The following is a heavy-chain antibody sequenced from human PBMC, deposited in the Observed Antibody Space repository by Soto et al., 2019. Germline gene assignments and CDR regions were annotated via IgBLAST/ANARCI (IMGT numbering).Heavy chain of an antibody. J-gene: IGHJ6*02. V-gene: IGHV1-69*01. D-gene: IGHD3-16*01. CDR1: GGTFSSYA. CDR3: GRVRQGDTDYYYYGMDV. Sequence: QVQLVQSGAEVKKPGSSVKVSCKASGGTFSSYAISWVRQAPGQGLEWMGGIIPIFGTANYAQKFQGRVTITADESTSTAYMELSSLRSEDTAVYYCGRVRQGDTDYYYYGMDVWGQGTTVTVSS. CDR2: IIPIFGTA.